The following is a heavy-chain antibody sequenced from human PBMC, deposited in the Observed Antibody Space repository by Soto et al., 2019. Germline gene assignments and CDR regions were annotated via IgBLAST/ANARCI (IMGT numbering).Heavy chain of an antibody. CDR3: ARDFRGAYSYFGMDV. V-gene: IGHV4-4*02. CDR2: VSHSGST. CDR1: GGSISSSNW. J-gene: IGHJ6*02. Sequence: SETLSLTCAVSGGSISSSNWWSWVRQPPGKGLEWIGEVSHSGSTNYNPSLKSRVTISVDKSKNQFSLNLNSMNAADTAVYYCARDFRGAYSYFGMDVWGLGTTVTVSS. D-gene: IGHD3-10*01.